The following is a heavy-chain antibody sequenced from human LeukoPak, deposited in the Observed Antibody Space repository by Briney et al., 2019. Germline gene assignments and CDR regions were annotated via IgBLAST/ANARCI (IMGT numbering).Heavy chain of an antibody. V-gene: IGHV1-69*04. Sequence: SVKVSCKASGGTFSSYAISWVRQAPGQGLEWMGRIIPILGIANYAQKFQGRVTITADKSTSTAYMEPSSLRSEDTAVYYCARTGYSSSQDAFDIWGQGTMVTVSS. J-gene: IGHJ3*02. CDR2: IIPILGIA. D-gene: IGHD6-13*01. CDR1: GGTFSSYA. CDR3: ARTGYSSSQDAFDI.